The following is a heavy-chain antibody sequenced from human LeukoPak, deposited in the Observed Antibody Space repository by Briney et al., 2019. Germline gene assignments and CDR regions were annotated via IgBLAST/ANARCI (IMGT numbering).Heavy chain of an antibody. D-gene: IGHD2-21*01. CDR3: AKKSGDPFHFDF. Sequence: GGSLRLSCAASGFTFNNYGMGWVRETPGKGLEWVATIGTRGANTYHAESVKGRFTISRDNSKSTLYLQMNSLRAEDTAVYHCAKKSGDPFHFDFWGQGTLVTVSS. CDR2: IGTRGANT. J-gene: IGHJ4*02. CDR1: GFTFNNYG. V-gene: IGHV3-23*01.